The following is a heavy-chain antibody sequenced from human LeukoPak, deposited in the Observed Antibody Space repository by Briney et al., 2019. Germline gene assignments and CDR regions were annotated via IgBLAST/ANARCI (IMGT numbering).Heavy chain of an antibody. CDR1: GLTISDSW. V-gene: IGHV3-74*01. Sequence: GGPPRLSCAASGLTISDSWIHWVRQVPGKGLMWVSRLASDENNRIYADSVKGRFTISRDNAKNTLFLQMNSLRVEDTAFYYCARDAGWGRLDSWGQGALVTVSS. D-gene: IGHD3-16*01. CDR2: LASDENNR. CDR3: ARDAGWGRLDS. J-gene: IGHJ4*02.